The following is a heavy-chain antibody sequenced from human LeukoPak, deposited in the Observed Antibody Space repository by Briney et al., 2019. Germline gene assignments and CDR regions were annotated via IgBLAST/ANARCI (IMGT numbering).Heavy chain of an antibody. V-gene: IGHV3-15*01. Sequence: GGSLRLSCAASGFTFSNAWMTWVRQAPGKGLEWVGHIKSKTDGGTTDYAAPVKDRFTISRDDSENTLYLQMDSLKTDDTAGYHCATSPVYYHTIPFDYWGQGTLVSVSS. CDR2: IKSKTDGGTT. J-gene: IGHJ4*02. CDR1: GFTFSNAW. CDR3: ATSPVYYHTIPFDY. D-gene: IGHD3-3*02.